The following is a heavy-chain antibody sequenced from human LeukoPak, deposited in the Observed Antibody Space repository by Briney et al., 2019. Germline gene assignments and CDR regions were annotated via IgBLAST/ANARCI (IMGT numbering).Heavy chain of an antibody. CDR1: GFTFSSYW. CDR2: IKEDGSEK. J-gene: IGHJ6*03. Sequence: PGGSLRLSCAASGFTFSSYWMSWVRQAPGKGLEWVANIKEDGSEKYYVDSVKGRFTISRDNAKNSLYLQMISLRVEDTAVYYCARDDSSGWYGDYYYYMDVWGKGTTVTVSS. V-gene: IGHV3-7*01. CDR3: ARDDSSGWYGDYYYYMDV. D-gene: IGHD6-19*01.